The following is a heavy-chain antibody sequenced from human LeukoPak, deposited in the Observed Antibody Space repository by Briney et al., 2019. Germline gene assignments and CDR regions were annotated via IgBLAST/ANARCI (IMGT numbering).Heavy chain of an antibody. CDR2: IYASGST. CDR1: GDSISSGSYY. Sequence: PSQTLSLTCTVSGDSISSGSYYWSWIRQPAGKGLEWIGRIYASGSTNYNPSLKSRVTISLDTSENQFSLKVNSVTAADTAVYYCARGIGTTNFDSWGREPWSPSPQ. D-gene: IGHD1-1*01. J-gene: IGHJ4*02. CDR3: ARGIGTTNFDS. V-gene: IGHV4-61*02.